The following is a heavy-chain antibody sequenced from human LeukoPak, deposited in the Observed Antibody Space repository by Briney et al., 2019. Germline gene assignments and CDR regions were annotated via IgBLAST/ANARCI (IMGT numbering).Heavy chain of an antibody. Sequence: SQTLSLTCTVSGVSISSGGYYWSWIRQHPGKGLEWIGYIYYSGSTYYNPSLKSRVTISVDTSKNQFSLNLTSVTAADTAVYYCARVLGGARSSGYSILHFDYWGQGTLVTVSS. CDR1: GVSISSGGYY. V-gene: IGHV4-31*03. D-gene: IGHD3-22*01. CDR3: ARVLGGARSSGYSILHFDY. CDR2: IYYSGST. J-gene: IGHJ4*02.